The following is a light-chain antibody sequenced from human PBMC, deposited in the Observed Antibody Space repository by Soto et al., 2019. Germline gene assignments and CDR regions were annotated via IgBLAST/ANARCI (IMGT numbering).Light chain of an antibody. V-gene: IGLV2-14*01. Sequence: QSVLTQPASVSGSPGPSITISCTGTSSDVGGYNYVSWYQQHPGKAPKLMIYEVSNRPSGVSNRFAGATSVNTASLTISGLQAEDEADYYCSSYTSISSRVFRTGTKLTVL. CDR3: SSYTSISSRV. CDR2: EVS. CDR1: SSDVGGYNY. J-gene: IGLJ1*01.